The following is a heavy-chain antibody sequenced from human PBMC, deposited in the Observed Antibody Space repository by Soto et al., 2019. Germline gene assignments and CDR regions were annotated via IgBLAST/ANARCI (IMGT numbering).Heavy chain of an antibody. D-gene: IGHD4-17*01. CDR2: IKTKTDGGAT. J-gene: IGHJ4*02. V-gene: IGHV3-15*01. CDR1: GLTFSDAY. CDR3: TTDRPSRLRKPRV. Sequence: EGQLVESGGGLVKPGGSLKLSCEGSGLTFSDAYMSWVRQAPGKWLEWVGRIKTKTDGGATEYAAPVKGRFNISRDDSKNTLYVEMNSMKTEDTAVYYCTTDRPSRLRKPRVWGQGTLVTVSS.